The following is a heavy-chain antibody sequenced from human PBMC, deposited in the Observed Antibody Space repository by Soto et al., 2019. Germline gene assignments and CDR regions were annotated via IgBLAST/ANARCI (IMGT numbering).Heavy chain of an antibody. J-gene: IGHJ6*02. Sequence: QVQLQESGPGLVKPSETLSLTCTVSGGSVSSGSYYWSWVRQPPGKGLEWIGYIYYSGSTNYNTSLKSRVTISVDTSKNQFSLKLSSVTAADTAVYYCARGRRLSYGMDVWGQGTTVTVSS. CDR3: ARGRRLSYGMDV. V-gene: IGHV4-61*01. CDR1: GGSVSSGSYY. CDR2: IYYSGST. D-gene: IGHD3-10*01.